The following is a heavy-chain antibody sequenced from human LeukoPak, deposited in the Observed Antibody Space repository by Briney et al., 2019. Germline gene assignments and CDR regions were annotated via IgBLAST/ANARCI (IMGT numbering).Heavy chain of an antibody. CDR2: IYHTGST. Sequence: SETLSLTCAVSCGSISKRDWWSWVRQPPGKGLEWIGEIYHTGSTNYNPSLKSRVTISVDKSKNQFSLKLSSVTAADTAVYYCARRIQLWPYYFDYWGQGTLITVSS. V-gene: IGHV4-4*02. CDR1: CGSISKRDW. CDR3: ARRIQLWPYYFDY. D-gene: IGHD5-18*01. J-gene: IGHJ4*02.